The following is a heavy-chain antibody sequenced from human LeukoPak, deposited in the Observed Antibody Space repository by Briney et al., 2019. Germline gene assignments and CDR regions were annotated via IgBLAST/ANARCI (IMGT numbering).Heavy chain of an antibody. CDR2: IYPGDSDT. Sequence: GESLKFSCKGSGYSFSSYWIGWVRQMHGKGLEWMGIIYPGDSDTRYSPSFQGQVTISADKSISTAYLQWSSLKASDTAMYYCARPGTTGTTGSDYWGQGTLVTVSS. V-gene: IGHV5-51*01. D-gene: IGHD1-1*01. J-gene: IGHJ4*02. CDR1: GYSFSSYW. CDR3: ARPGTTGTTGSDY.